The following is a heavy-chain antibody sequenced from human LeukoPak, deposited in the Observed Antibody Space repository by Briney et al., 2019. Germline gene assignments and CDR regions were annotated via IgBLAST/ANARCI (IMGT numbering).Heavy chain of an antibody. CDR1: GGSFSGYY. Sequence: PSETLSLTCAVYGGSFSGYYWSWIRQPPGKGLEWIGEINHSGSTNYNPSLKSRVTISVDTSKNQFSLKLSSVTAADTAVYYCARRPGYCSSTSCYGYYYYYMDVWGKGTTVTISS. CDR3: ARRPGYCSSTSCYGYYYYYMDV. D-gene: IGHD2-2*01. V-gene: IGHV4-34*01. J-gene: IGHJ6*03. CDR2: INHSGST.